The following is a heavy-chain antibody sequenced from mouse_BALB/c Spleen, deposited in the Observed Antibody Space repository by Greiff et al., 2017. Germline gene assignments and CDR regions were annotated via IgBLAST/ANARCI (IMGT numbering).Heavy chain of an antibody. CDR3: ASRGGGYDYFDY. V-gene: IGHV5-6-5*01. J-gene: IGHJ2*01. CDR2: ISSGGST. D-gene: IGHD2-2*01. Sequence: EVQVVESGGGLVKPGGSLKLSCAASGFTFSSYAMSWVRQTPEKRLEWVASISSGGSTYYPDSVKGRFTISRDNARNILYLQMSSLRSEDTAMYYCASRGGGYDYFDYWGQGTTLTVSS. CDR1: GFTFSSYA.